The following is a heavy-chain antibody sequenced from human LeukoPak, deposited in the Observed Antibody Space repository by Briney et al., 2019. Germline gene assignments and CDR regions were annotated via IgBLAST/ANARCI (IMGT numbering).Heavy chain of an antibody. CDR2: ISDSDSGT. D-gene: IGHD6-13*01. J-gene: IGHJ6*02. Sequence: HGGSLILSCAASGFTFRTYAMSWVRQAPGKGLEWVSAISDSDSGTYYADSVMGRFAISRDNSKNTLYLQMNSLRAEDTAVYYCAKGYGYSSSWTSNYYFYGLDVWGQGTTVTV. V-gene: IGHV3-23*01. CDR1: GFTFRTYA. CDR3: AKGYGYSSSWTSNYYFYGLDV.